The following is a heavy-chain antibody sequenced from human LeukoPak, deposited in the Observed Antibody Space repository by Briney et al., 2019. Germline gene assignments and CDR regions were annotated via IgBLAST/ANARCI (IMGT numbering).Heavy chain of an antibody. CDR1: GFTFSSYS. D-gene: IGHD1-14*01. V-gene: IGHV3-21*01. CDR2: ISSSSSYI. Sequence: GGSLRLSCAASGFTFSSYSMNWVRQAPGKGLEWVSSISSSSSYIYYADSVRGRFTISRDNAKNSVYLQMNILRVEDTAVYYCASGMIEFDYWGQGTLVTVSS. J-gene: IGHJ4*02. CDR3: ASGMIEFDY.